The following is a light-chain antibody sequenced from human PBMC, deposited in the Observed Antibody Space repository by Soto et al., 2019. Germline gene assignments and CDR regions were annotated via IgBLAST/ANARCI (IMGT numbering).Light chain of an antibody. V-gene: IGLV2-14*01. CDR3: SSNTSSSTDV. Sequence: QSVLTQPASVSGSPGQSITISCTGTSSDVGGYNYVSWYQQHPGKAPKLMIYDVSNRPSGVSNRFSGSKSGNTASLTISGLQAEDEADYYCSSNTSSSTDVFGTGTKLTVL. CDR1: SSDVGGYNY. CDR2: DVS. J-gene: IGLJ1*01.